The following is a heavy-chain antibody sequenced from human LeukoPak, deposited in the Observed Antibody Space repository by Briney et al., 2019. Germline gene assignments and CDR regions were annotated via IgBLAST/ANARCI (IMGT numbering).Heavy chain of an antibody. CDR1: GFPFDDYG. D-gene: IGHD6-19*01. V-gene: IGHV3-9*03. CDR3: AKDMGASVTGTAALEY. CDR2: ISWYSGSI. Sequence: GGSLRLSCAASGFPFDDYGMSWVRQAPGKGLEWAAGISWYSGSIGYADSVKGRFTISGDSAKNSVHLQMNSLRTEDMALYYCAKDMGASVTGTAALEYWGQGTLVTVYS. J-gene: IGHJ4*02.